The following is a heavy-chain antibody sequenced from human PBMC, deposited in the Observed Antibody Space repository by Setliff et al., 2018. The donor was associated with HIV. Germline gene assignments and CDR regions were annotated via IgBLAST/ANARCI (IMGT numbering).Heavy chain of an antibody. CDR2: ISSSSSYI. Sequence: GESPKISCAASGFTFSSYSMNWVRQAPGKGLEWVSSISSSSSYIYYADSVKGRFTISRDNAKNSLYLQMNSLRAEDTAVYYCARFRGQKYYFDYWGQGTLVTVSS. CDR1: GFTFSSYS. V-gene: IGHV3-21*01. CDR3: ARFRGQKYYFDY. J-gene: IGHJ4*02.